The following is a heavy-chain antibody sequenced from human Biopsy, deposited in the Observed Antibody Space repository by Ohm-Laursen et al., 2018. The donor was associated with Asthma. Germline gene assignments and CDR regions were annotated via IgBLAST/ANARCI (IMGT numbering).Heavy chain of an antibody. CDR2: ISKDASTQ. CDR1: GFIFSNFA. J-gene: IGHJ3*02. CDR3: VRDGTDDAFDI. V-gene: IGHV3-30*01. Sequence: SLRLSCAATGFIFSNFAIHWVRQAPGKGLEWVGVISKDASTQDYADSVKGRFTMARDNSKNTLDLQMNSLREEDTAVYYCVRDGTDDAFDIWGQGTVVSVSS. D-gene: IGHD1-1*01.